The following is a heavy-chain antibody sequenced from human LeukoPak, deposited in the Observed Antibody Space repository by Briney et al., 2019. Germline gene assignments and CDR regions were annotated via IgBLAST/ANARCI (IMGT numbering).Heavy chain of an antibody. V-gene: IGHV3-66*01. J-gene: IGHJ3*02. CDR1: GFTVSSNY. D-gene: IGHD6-6*01. CDR3: AREGSSSSGGYAFDI. Sequence: PGGSLRLSCAASGFTVSSNYMSWVRQAPGKGLEWVSVIYSGGSTYYADSVKGRFTISRDNSKNTLYLQMNSLRAEDTAVYYCAREGSSSSGGYAFDIWGQGTMVTVSS. CDR2: IYSGGST.